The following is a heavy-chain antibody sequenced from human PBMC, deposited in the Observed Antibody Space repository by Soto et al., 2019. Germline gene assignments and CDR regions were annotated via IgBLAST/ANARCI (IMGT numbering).Heavy chain of an antibody. J-gene: IGHJ5*02. CDR1: GFKFSTYW. CDR3: VKGTYRSSTSCYSNWFDP. CDR2: ISSSSSYT. Sequence: GGSLRLSCAASGFKFSTYWMSWVRQAPGKGLEWVSYISSSSSYTNYADSVKGRFTISRDNAKSSLYLQMNSLRAEDTAVYYCVKGTYRSSTSCYSNWFDPWGQGTLVTVS. D-gene: IGHD2-2*01. V-gene: IGHV3-11*06.